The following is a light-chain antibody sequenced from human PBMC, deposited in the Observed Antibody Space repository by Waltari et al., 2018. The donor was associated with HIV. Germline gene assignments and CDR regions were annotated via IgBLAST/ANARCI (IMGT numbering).Light chain of an antibody. Sequence: QAALTQPASVSGYPGQAITISCTGTSRDDGRDKLVSWYQHHPGNAPKLMIYEVTKRPSGISDRFSGSKSGNTASLTISGLQAEDEADYYCCSYARSSTFYVFGTGTKVTVL. J-gene: IGLJ1*01. CDR1: SRDDGRDKL. CDR3: CSYARSSTFYV. V-gene: IGLV2-23*02. CDR2: EVT.